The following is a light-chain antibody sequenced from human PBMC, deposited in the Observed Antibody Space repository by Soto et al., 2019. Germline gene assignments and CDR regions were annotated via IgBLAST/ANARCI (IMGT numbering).Light chain of an antibody. CDR3: QHYYTTPRT. CDR2: WAS. CDR1: QSVLHSSHNKSY. V-gene: IGKV4-1*01. Sequence: DIVMTQSPDSLAVSLGERDTINCKSSQSVLHSSHNKSYLAWYQQKPGQPPKLLIYWASTRKSGVPVRFSGSGSGTDFTLTISSLQAEDVAVYYCQHYYTTPRTFGQGTKVEIK. J-gene: IGKJ1*01.